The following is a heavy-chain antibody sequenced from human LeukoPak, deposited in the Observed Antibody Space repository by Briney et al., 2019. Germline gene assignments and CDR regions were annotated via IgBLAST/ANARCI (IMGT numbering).Heavy chain of an antibody. CDR2: IYYSGST. V-gene: IGHV4-39*05. Sequence: AATPAIPCTGSVDPSSSRKYNCRWIRQPPGKGLEWIGSIYYSGSTYYNPSLKSRVTISVDTSKNQFSLKLSSVTAADTSVYYCAARPSCFCGSGSYFDYWGQGTLVTASS. CDR1: VDPSSSRKYN. D-gene: IGHD3-10*01. J-gene: IGHJ4*02. CDR3: AARPSCFCGSGSYFDY.